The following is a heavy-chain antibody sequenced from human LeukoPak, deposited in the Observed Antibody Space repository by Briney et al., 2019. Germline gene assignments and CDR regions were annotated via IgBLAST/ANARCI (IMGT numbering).Heavy chain of an antibody. CDR2: ISAYNGNT. CDR3: AGVYYYDSSGYGYYFDY. D-gene: IGHD3-22*01. V-gene: IGHV1-18*01. CDR1: GYTFTSYG. J-gene: IGHJ4*02. Sequence: GASVKVSCKASGYTFTSYGISWVRQAPGQGLEWMGWISAYNGNTNYAQKLQGRVTMTADTSTSTAYMELRSLRSDDTAAYYCAGVYYYDSSGYGYYFDYWGQGTLVTVSS.